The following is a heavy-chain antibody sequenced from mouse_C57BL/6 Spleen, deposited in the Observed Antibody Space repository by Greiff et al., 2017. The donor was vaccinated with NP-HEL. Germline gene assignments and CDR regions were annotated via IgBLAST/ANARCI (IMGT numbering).Heavy chain of an antibody. V-gene: IGHV1-52*01. J-gene: IGHJ4*01. CDR2: IDPSDSET. CDR1: GYTFTSYW. D-gene: IGHD2-2*01. Sequence: QVQLKQPGAELVRPGSSVKLSCKASGYTFTSYWMHWVKQRPIQGLEWIGNIDPSDSETHYNQKFKDKATLTVDKSSSTAYMQLSSLTSEDSAVYYCARSDYGYDYYAMDYWGQGTSVTVSS. CDR3: ARSDYGYDYYAMDY.